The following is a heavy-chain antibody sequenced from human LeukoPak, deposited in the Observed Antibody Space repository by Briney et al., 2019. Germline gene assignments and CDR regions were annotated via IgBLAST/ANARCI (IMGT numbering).Heavy chain of an antibody. V-gene: IGHV1-18*01. Sequence: ASVKVSCKAFGYTFRNYGISWVRQAPGHGLEWMGWISAYNGNTNYAQKLQGRVTMTTDTSTSTAYMELRSLRSDDTAVYYCARRYDGDNYFDYWGQGTLVTVSS. J-gene: IGHJ4*02. CDR1: GYTFRNYG. D-gene: IGHD3-10*01. CDR3: ARRYDGDNYFDY. CDR2: ISAYNGNT.